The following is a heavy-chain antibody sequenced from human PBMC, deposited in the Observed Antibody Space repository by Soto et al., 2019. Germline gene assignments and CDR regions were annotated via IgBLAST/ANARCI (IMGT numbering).Heavy chain of an antibody. Sequence: EWIGYIYHSGNTYYNPSLKSRVTISVDRSKNQFSLKLSSVTAADTAVYYCARVPTPWGQGTLVTVSS. CDR3: ARVPTP. CDR2: IYHSGNT. V-gene: IGHV4-30-2*01. J-gene: IGHJ5*02.